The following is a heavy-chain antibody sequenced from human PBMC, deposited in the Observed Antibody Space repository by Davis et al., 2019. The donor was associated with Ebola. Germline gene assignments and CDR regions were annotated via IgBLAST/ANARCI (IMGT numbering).Heavy chain of an antibody. J-gene: IGHJ4*02. CDR2: ICSGGST. V-gene: IGHV3-23*01. CDR3: VRGSDAYKTGY. D-gene: IGHD5-24*01. CDR1: GFTFSSYA. Sequence: GESLKISCAASGFTFSSYAMSWVRQAPGKGLEWVSVICSGGSTYYADSVKGRFTISRDNSKNTLYLQVNSLRAEDTAVYYCVRGSDAYKTGYWGQGTLVTVSS.